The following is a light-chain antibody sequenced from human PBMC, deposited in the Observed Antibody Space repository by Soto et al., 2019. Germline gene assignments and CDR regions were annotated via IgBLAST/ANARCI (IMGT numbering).Light chain of an antibody. CDR1: SSDVGGYKY. V-gene: IGLV2-8*01. Sequence: QCALTQSPSASGSPGQSVTISCTGTSSDVGGYKYVSWYQQDPGKAPKLMIFEVNKRPSGVPDRFSGSKSGNTASLTVSGLQAEDEADYYCSSYAGINNLGVFGTGTKLTVL. J-gene: IGLJ1*01. CDR3: SSYAGINNLGV. CDR2: EVN.